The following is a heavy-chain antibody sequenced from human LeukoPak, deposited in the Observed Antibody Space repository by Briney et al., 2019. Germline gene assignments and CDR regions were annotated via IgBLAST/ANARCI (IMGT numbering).Heavy chain of an antibody. J-gene: IGHJ4*02. Sequence: SETLSLTCTVSGGSFSSGSYYWSWIRRPPGKGLEWIGYIYYSGSTNYNPSLKSRVTISVDTSKNQFSLKLSSVTAADTAVYYCARVISDYGDYLLDYWGQGTLVTVSS. CDR3: ARVISDYGDYLLDY. CDR2: IYYSGST. V-gene: IGHV4-61*01. D-gene: IGHD4-17*01. CDR1: GGSFSSGSYY.